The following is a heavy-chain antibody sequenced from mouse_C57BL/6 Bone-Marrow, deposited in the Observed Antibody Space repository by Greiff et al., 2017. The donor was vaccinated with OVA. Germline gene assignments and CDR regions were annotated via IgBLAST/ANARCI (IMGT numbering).Heavy chain of an antibody. CDR2: IDPENGDT. V-gene: IGHV14-4*01. Sequence: VQLQQSGAELVRPGASVKLSCTASGFNIKDDYMHWVKQRPEQGLEWIGWIDPENGDTEYASKFQGKATITADTSSNTAYLQLSSLTSEDTAVYYCTTDYYGSSSHWYFDVWGTGTTVTVSS. CDR3: TTDYYGSSSHWYFDV. CDR1: GFNIKDDY. J-gene: IGHJ1*03. D-gene: IGHD1-1*01.